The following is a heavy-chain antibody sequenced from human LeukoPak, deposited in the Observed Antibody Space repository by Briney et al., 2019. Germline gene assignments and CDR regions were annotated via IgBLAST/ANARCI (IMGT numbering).Heavy chain of an antibody. CDR3: ARCWDYYYYMDV. J-gene: IGHJ6*03. CDR2: INHSGST. V-gene: IGHV4-34*01. D-gene: IGHD3-16*01. Sequence: SETLSLTCAVYGGSFSGYYWSWIRQPPGKGLEWIGEINHSGSTNYNPSLKSRVTISVDTSKNQFSLKLSSVTAADTAVYYCARCWDYYYYMDVWGKGTTVTVSS. CDR1: GGSFSGYY.